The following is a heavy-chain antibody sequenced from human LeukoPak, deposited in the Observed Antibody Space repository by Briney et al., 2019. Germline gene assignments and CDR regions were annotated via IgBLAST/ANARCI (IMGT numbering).Heavy chain of an antibody. CDR1: GFNFKTYA. Sequence: PGRSLRLSCTVSGFNFKTYAMHWVRQAPGKGLEWAAYISSGTYYADSVKGRFTISRDNSKNTLYLQMDSLRAEDTAKYYCAKSLLTTASGTGRAFDIWGQGTMVTVSA. CDR3: AKSLLTTASGTGRAFDI. V-gene: IGHV3-23*01. CDR2: ISSGT. J-gene: IGHJ3*02. D-gene: IGHD1-26*01.